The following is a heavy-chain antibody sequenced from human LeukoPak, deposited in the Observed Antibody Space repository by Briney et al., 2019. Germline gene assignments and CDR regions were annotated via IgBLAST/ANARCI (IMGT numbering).Heavy chain of an antibody. CDR1: GYTFTGYY. CDR3: ALSMDGLWY. V-gene: IGHV1-2*02. CDR2: INPNSGGT. D-gene: IGHD2-21*01. J-gene: IGHJ4*02. Sequence: ASVKVSCKASGYTFTGYYMHWVRQAPGQGLEWMGWINPNSGGTNYAQKFQGRVTMTGDTSTSTVYMELSSLRSEDTAVYYCALSMDGLWYWGQGTLVTVSS.